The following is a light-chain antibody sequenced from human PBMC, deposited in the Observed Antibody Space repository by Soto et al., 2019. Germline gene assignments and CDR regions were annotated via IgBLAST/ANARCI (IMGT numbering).Light chain of an antibody. CDR1: QSVSGSY. J-gene: IGKJ5*01. CDR3: QQYGSSPST. Sequence: EIVLTHSPDTVALSPGGRSNLSCRASQSVSGSYLTWYQQKPGQAPRLLIYDASSRATGIPERLSGSGYGTDLTLTISRMEHEDFVVYYCQQYGSSPSTFGQGTRLEIK. V-gene: IGKV3-20*01. CDR2: DAS.